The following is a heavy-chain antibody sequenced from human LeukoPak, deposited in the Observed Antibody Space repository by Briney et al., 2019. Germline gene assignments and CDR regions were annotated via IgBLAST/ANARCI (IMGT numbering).Heavy chain of an antibody. CDR2: ISYSGST. V-gene: IGHV4-39*07. CDR1: GGSISSTNNY. D-gene: IGHD1-26*01. CDR3: ARSPSGSYPD. Sequence: SETLSLTCTVPGGSISSTNNYWAWIRQPPGKGLEWIGSISYSGSTSYNLSLKRRVTMSIYTSKNHFSLRLSSMTAADTATYYCARSPSGSYPDWGQGTLVTVSS. J-gene: IGHJ4*02.